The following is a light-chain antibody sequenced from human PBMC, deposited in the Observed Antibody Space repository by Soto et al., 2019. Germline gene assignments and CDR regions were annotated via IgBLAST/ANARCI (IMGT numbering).Light chain of an antibody. J-gene: IGKJ4*01. CDR1: QSISSW. CDR3: QQYNSYPLT. CDR2: KAS. Sequence: DIQMTQFPSTLSAYVGDRVTITCRASQSISSWLAWYQQKPGKAPKLLIYKASSLESGVPSRFSGTGSGTEFTLTISSLQPDDFATYYCQQYNSYPLTFGGGTKVGIK. V-gene: IGKV1-5*03.